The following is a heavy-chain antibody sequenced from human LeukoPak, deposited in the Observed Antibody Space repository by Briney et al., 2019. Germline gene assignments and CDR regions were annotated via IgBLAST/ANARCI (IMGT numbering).Heavy chain of an antibody. CDR2: INPSGGST. CDR1: GYTFTSYY. CDR3: ARQAIHRYYDSSGYYLDY. D-gene: IGHD3-22*01. Sequence: ASVKVSCKASGYTFTSYYMHRVRQAPGQGLEWMGIINPSGGSTSYAQKFQGRVTMTRDTSTSTVYMELSSLRSENTAVYYCARQAIHRYYDSSGYYLDYWGQGTLVTVSS. V-gene: IGHV1-46*01. J-gene: IGHJ4*02.